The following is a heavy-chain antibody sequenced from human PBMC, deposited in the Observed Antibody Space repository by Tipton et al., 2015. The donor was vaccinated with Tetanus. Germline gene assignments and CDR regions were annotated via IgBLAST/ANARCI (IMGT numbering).Heavy chain of an antibody. CDR2: MTPKNGDT. Sequence: QLVQSGPEVKKPGASVKVSCKASGYSFTGYDINWVRQATGQGLEWMGWMTPKNGDTGYAQNFQGRLTMTRNTSITTAYMELSSLRNEDTAVYYCGSGSSIRHGLDVWGHGTTVIVSS. CDR3: GSGSSIRHGLDV. J-gene: IGHJ6*02. D-gene: IGHD2-2*01. CDR1: GYSFTGYD. V-gene: IGHV1-8*02.